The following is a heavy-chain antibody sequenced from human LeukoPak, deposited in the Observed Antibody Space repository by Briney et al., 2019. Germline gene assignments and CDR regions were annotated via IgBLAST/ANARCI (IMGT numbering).Heavy chain of an antibody. CDR1: GFTFSSYW. CDR2: IKQDGSEK. J-gene: IGHJ4*02. V-gene: IGHV3-7*01. CDR3: ARDCSSTTCYGVFDY. D-gene: IGHD2-2*01. Sequence: GGSLRLSCAASGFTFSSYWMSWVRQAPGKGLEWVANIKQDGSEKYYVDSVKGRFTISRDNAKNSLYLQMNSLRAEDTAVYYCARDCSSTTCYGVFDYWGQGTLVTVSS.